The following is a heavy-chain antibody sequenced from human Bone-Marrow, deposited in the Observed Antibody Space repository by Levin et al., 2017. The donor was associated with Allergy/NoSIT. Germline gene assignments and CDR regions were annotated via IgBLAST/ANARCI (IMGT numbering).Heavy chain of an antibody. Sequence: GFLRLSCAASGFTFSTYGMSWVRQAPGKGLEWISHISGSSTATYYADSVKGRVTISRDNAKNLLWLQMNSLRDEDTAVYYCVRPGLSGQTPGWGQGTLVTVSS. CDR2: ISGSSTAT. V-gene: IGHV3-48*02. CDR1: GFTFSTYG. CDR3: VRPGLSGQTPG. J-gene: IGHJ4*02. D-gene: IGHD3-3*01.